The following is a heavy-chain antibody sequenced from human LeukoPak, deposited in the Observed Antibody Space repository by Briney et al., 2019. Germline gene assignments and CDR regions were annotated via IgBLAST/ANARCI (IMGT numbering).Heavy chain of an antibody. Sequence: PSETLSLTCAVYGGSFSGYYWTWIRQTPEKGLEWIGEMNPSGSTNYNPSLKSRVTISVDTSKNQFSLELSSVTAADTAVYYCASRQGVGPSFVAWGQGTLVTVSS. CDR3: ASRQGVGPSFVA. V-gene: IGHV4-34*01. D-gene: IGHD3-3*02. CDR1: GGSFSGYY. J-gene: IGHJ5*02. CDR2: MNPSGST.